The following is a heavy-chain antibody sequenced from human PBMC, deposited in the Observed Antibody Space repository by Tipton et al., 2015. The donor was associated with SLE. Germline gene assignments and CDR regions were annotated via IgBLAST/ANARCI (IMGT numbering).Heavy chain of an antibody. CDR1: GGSFNDYL. Sequence: TLSLTCVVYGGSFNDYLWSWIRQPPGKGLEWIGQITHSGITNYYPSLKSRVTISVDTSKNQFSLKLGSVTAADTAVYYCARSFWSGYPRVFDIWGQGTMVTVSS. CDR3: ARSFWSGYPRVFDI. D-gene: IGHD3-3*01. CDR2: ITHSGIT. J-gene: IGHJ3*02. V-gene: IGHV4-34*01.